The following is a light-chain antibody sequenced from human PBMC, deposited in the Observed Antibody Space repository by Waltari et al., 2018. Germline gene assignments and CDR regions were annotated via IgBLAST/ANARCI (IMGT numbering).Light chain of an antibody. CDR3: MQRIQLPPIT. J-gene: IGKJ5*01. Sequence: DIVLTHTPLSLSGTPGPPGSIPCNSSQNRLHSDGKTYLDSYLQKPGQPPQHLLYEVSDRFPGAPDRFSGSGSGIEMTLKISRVEAEDVGVYYGMQRIQLPPITFGLRTRLEIK. V-gene: IGKV2D-29*01. CDR2: EVS. CDR1: QNRLHSDGKTY.